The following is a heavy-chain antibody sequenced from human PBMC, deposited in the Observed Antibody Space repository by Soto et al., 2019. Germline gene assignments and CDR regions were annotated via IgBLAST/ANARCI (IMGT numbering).Heavy chain of an antibody. CDR3: ARERGSYYAFDI. D-gene: IGHD1-26*01. J-gene: IGHJ3*02. V-gene: IGHV4-59*01. CDR1: GGSISSYY. CDR2: IYYSGST. Sequence: PSETLSLTCTVSGGSISSYYWSWIRQPPGKGLEWIGYIYYSGSTNYNPSLKSRVTISVDTSKNQFSLKLSSVTAADTAVYYCARERGSYYAFDIWGQGTMVTVSS.